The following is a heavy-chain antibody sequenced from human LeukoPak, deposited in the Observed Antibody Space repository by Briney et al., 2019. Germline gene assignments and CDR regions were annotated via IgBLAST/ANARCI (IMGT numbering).Heavy chain of an antibody. Sequence: PGGSLRLSCAASGFTFSSYWMHWVRQAPGKGLVWVSRINSDGSSTSYADSVKGRFTISRDNAKSTLYLQMNSLRAEDTAVYYCARDSAKQWPVRPDWGQGTLVTVSS. V-gene: IGHV3-74*01. CDR3: ARDSAKQWPVRPD. CDR1: GFTFSSYW. D-gene: IGHD6-19*01. CDR2: INSDGSST. J-gene: IGHJ4*02.